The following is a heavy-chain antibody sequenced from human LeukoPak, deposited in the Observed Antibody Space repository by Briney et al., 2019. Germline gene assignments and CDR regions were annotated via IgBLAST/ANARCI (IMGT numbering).Heavy chain of an antibody. J-gene: IGHJ4*02. CDR3: ATYTQNFGAPGTDY. V-gene: IGHV3-7*01. CDR1: RFTFSNYW. CDR2: IDKNGREK. Sequence: SGGSLRLSCTVSRFTFSNYWMRWVRQAPGKGLEWVASIDKNGREKRYVDSVEGRFTISRDNAKNSVYLQMTSLGAEDTAVYYCATYTQNFGAPGTDYWGQGTLVTVSS. D-gene: IGHD3-10*01.